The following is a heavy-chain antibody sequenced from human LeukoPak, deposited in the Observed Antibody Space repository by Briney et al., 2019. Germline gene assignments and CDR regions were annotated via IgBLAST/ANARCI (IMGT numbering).Heavy chain of an antibody. CDR1: GDSISSGDYY. V-gene: IGHV4-61*08. D-gene: IGHD6-25*01. CDR2: IYYSGST. Sequence: SETLSLTCTVSGDSISSGDYYWSWIRQPPGKGLEWIGYIYYSGSTNYNPSLKSRVTISVDTSKNQFSLKLNSVTAADTAVYYCARGGGLNYYYYYMDVWGKGTTVTVSS. J-gene: IGHJ6*03. CDR3: ARGGGLNYYYYYMDV.